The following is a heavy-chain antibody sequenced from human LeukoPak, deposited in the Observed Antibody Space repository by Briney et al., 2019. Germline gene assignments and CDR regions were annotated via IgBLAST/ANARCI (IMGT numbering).Heavy chain of an antibody. V-gene: IGHV4-59*01. D-gene: IGHD3-22*01. J-gene: IGHJ4*02. CDR2: IYNTVDV. CDR1: GGSIIGSY. Sequence: SETLSLTCTVSGGSIIGSYWTWIRQSPGKSLEYIGYIYNTVDVNYSPSLKSRVTISIDMFGNQFSLRLNSVTAADTALYYCARSRYYDSTGYNPTYYFDSWGQGALVTVSS. CDR3: ARSRYYDSTGYNPTYYFDS.